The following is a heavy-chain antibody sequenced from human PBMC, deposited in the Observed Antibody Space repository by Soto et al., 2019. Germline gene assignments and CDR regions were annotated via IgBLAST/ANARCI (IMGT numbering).Heavy chain of an antibody. Sequence: ASVKVSCKASGYTFTSYAMHWVRQAPGQRLEWMGWINAGNGNTKYSQKFQGRVTTTRDTSASTAYMELSSLRSEDTAVYYCARPTLASTAMAPAYWGQGTLVTVSS. CDR2: INAGNGNT. CDR3: ARPTLASTAMAPAY. V-gene: IGHV1-3*01. CDR1: GYTFTSYA. J-gene: IGHJ4*02. D-gene: IGHD5-18*01.